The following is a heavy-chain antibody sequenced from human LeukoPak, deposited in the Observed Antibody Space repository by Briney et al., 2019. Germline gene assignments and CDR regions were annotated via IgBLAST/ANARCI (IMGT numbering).Heavy chain of an antibody. CDR3: ARGGSSWPNYYYYTDV. J-gene: IGHJ6*03. CDR2: IYTSGST. V-gene: IGHV4-4*07. D-gene: IGHD6-13*01. CDR1: GGSISSYY. Sequence: SETLSLTCTVSGGSISSYYWSWIRQPAGKGLEWIGRIYTSGSTNYNPSLKSRVTMSVDTSKNQFSLKLSSVTAADTAVYYCARGGSSWPNYYYYTDVWGKGTTVTVSS.